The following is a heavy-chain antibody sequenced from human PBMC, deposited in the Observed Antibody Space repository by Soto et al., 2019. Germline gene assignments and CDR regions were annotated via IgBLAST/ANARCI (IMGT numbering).Heavy chain of an antibody. V-gene: IGHV3-30-3*01. CDR2: ISYDGSNK. D-gene: IGHD3-22*01. CDR3: ARAIGYDSSGYYY. J-gene: IGHJ4*02. Sequence: PGGSLRLSCAASGFTFSSYAMHWVRQAPGKGLEWVAVISYDGSNKYYADSVKGRFTISRDNSKNTLYLQMNSLRAEDTAVYYCARAIGYDSSGYYYWGQGTLVTVSS. CDR1: GFTFSSYA.